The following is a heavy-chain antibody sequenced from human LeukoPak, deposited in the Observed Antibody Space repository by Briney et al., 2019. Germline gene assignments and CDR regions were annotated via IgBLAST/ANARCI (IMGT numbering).Heavy chain of an antibody. CDR1: GSTFSSYG. V-gene: IGHV3-30*02. D-gene: IGHD3-3*01. J-gene: IGHJ4*02. CDR2: IRYDGSNK. Sequence: GGSLRLSRAASGSTFSSYGMHWVRQAPGKGLEWVAFIRYDGSNKYYADSVKGRFTISRDNSKNTLYLQMNSLRAEDTAVYYCAKGVWSGLSFDYWGQGTLVTVSS. CDR3: AKGVWSGLSFDY.